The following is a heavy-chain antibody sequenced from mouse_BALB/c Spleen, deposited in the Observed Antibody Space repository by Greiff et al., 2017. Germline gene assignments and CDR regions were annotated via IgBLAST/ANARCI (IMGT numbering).Heavy chain of an antibody. CDR3: ATEGGWLPPFAY. J-gene: IGHJ3*01. D-gene: IGHD2-3*01. Sequence: QVHVKQSGAELVKPGASVKISCKASGYAFSSYWMNWVKQRPGQGLEWIGQIYPGDGDTNYNGKFKGKATLTADKSSSTAYMQLSSLTSEDSAVYFCATEGGWLPPFAYWGQGTLVTVSA. CDR1: GYAFSSYW. CDR2: IYPGDGDT. V-gene: IGHV1-80*01.